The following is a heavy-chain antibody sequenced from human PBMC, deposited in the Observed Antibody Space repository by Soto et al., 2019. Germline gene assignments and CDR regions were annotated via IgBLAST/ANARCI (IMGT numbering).Heavy chain of an antibody. CDR1: GGSFSGYY. V-gene: IGHV4-34*01. Sequence: QVQLQQWGAGLLKPSETLSLTCAVYGGSFSGYYWSWIRQPPGKGLEWIGEIKHSGSTNYNPSLKSRVTISVDTSKNQFSLKLSSVTAADTAVYYCARAEGPLAAAGMGYYFDYWGQGTLVTVSS. J-gene: IGHJ4*02. CDR2: IKHSGST. CDR3: ARAEGPLAAAGMGYYFDY. D-gene: IGHD6-13*01.